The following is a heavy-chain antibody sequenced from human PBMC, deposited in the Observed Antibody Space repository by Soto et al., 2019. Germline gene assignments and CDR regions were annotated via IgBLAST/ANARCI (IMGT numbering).Heavy chain of an antibody. J-gene: IGHJ3*02. Sequence: SETLSLTCTVSGGSISSYYWSWIRQPAGKGLEWIGRIYTSGSTNYNPSLKSRVTMSVDTSKNQFSLKLSSVTAADTAVYYCARDRGYCSSTSCHAFDIWGRGTMVTVSS. CDR3: ARDRGYCSSTSCHAFDI. V-gene: IGHV4-4*07. CDR2: IYTSGST. D-gene: IGHD2-2*01. CDR1: GGSISSYY.